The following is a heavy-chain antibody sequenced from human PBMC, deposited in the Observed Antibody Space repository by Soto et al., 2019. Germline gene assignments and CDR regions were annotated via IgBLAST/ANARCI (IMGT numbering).Heavy chain of an antibody. CDR2: INPSGGST. J-gene: IGHJ5*02. V-gene: IGHV1-46*03. CDR3: ARVSCSGGSCYSFFDP. CDR1: GYTFTSYY. D-gene: IGHD2-15*01. Sequence: VKVSCKASGYTFTSYYMHWVRQAPGQGLEWMGIINPSGGSTSYAQKFQGRVTMTRDTSTSTVYMELSSLRSEDTAVYYCARVSCSGGSCYSFFDPWGQGTLVTVSS.